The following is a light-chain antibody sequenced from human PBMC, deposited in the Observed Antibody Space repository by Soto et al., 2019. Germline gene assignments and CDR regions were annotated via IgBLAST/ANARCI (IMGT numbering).Light chain of an antibody. CDR1: HSVSSNY. J-gene: IGKJ1*01. Sequence: ETVLTQSPGTLSLSPGERATLSCRASHSVSSNYLAWYQQKPGQANRLLIYGASSRATGIPDTFSGSGSGTEVTLTISRLDPEDLAVYCCQQYSRSPPSWTFGQGTKVEIK. CDR2: GAS. V-gene: IGKV3-20*01. CDR3: QQYSRSPPSWT.